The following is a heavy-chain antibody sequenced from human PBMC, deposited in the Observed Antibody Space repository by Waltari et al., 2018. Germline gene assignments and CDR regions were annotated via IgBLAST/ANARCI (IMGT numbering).Heavy chain of an antibody. CDR3: ARDQGYGVLIDY. Sequence: QVQLQESGPGLVKPSETLSLTCTVSGGSISSYYWSWIRQPPGKGLEWIGYIHYSGSTYYNPALKSRVTISVDTSKNQFSLKLTCVTAADTAVYYCARDQGYGVLIDYWGQGTLVTVSS. CDR2: IHYSGST. CDR1: GGSISSYY. D-gene: IGHD4-17*01. V-gene: IGHV4-59*01. J-gene: IGHJ4*02.